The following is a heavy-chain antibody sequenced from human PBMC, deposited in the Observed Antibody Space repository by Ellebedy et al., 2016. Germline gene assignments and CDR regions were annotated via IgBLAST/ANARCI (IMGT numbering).Heavy chain of an antibody. J-gene: IGHJ3*02. CDR1: GGSISSGGYY. CDR2: IYYSGST. D-gene: IGHD3-22*01. V-gene: IGHV4-31*03. CDR3: ARYYYDSSGYHHDAFDI. Sequence: SETLSLXXTVSGGSISSGGYYWSWIRQHPGKGLEWIGYIYYSGSTYYNPSLKSRVTISVDTSKNQFSLKLSSVTAADTAVYYCARYYYDSSGYHHDAFDIWGQGTMVTVSS.